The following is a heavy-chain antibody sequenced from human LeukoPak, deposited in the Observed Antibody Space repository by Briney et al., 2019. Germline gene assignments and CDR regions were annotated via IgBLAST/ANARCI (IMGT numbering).Heavy chain of an antibody. Sequence: GGSLRLSCAASGFTFSSYWMSWVRQAPGKGLEWVANIKQDGSEKYYVDSVKGRFTISRDNAKNSLYLQMNSLRAEDTAVYYCAKTLGSWYSVYYFDYWGQGTLVTVSS. CDR2: IKQDGSEK. CDR3: AKTLGSWYSVYYFDY. V-gene: IGHV3-7*01. D-gene: IGHD6-13*01. CDR1: GFTFSSYW. J-gene: IGHJ4*02.